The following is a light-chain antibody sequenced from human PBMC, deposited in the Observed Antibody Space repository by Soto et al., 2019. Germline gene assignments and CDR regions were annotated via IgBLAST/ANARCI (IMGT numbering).Light chain of an antibody. CDR3: QQQGRSWIT. CDR2: GAS. J-gene: IGKJ5*01. CDR1: QSVSSR. V-gene: IGKV3-20*01. Sequence: EIVMTQSPATLSVSPGERATLSCRASQSVSSRLAWYQQKRGQAPRVFIYGASTRATGIPDRFSGSGSGTDFTLTISRLEPEDFAVYYCQQQGRSWITFGQGTRLE.